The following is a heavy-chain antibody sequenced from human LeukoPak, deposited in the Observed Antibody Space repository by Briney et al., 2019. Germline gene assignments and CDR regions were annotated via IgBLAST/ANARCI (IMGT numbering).Heavy chain of an antibody. CDR1: GYSISSGYY. J-gene: IGHJ4*02. V-gene: IGHV4-38-2*02. CDR3: ARLYYDILSSYYYFDY. D-gene: IGHD3-9*01. Sequence: PSETLSLTCTVSGYSISSGYYWGWIRQLPGKGLEWIGSIYHSGSTYYNPSLKSRVTISVDTSKNQFSLKLSSVTAADTAVYYCARLYYDILSSYYYFDYWGQGTLVTVSS. CDR2: IYHSGST.